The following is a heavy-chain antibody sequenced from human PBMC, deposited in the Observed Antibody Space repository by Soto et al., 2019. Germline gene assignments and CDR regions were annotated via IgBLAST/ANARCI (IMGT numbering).Heavy chain of an antibody. Sequence: SETLSLTCAVSGGSIISSNWWSWVRQPPGKGLEWIGEIYHSGSTNYNPSLKSRVTISVDKSKNQFSLKLSSVTAADTAVYYCARVGIAAAGPPHFDYWGQGTLVTVSS. V-gene: IGHV4-4*02. CDR1: GGSIISSNW. D-gene: IGHD6-13*01. CDR2: IYHSGST. J-gene: IGHJ4*02. CDR3: ARVGIAAAGPPHFDY.